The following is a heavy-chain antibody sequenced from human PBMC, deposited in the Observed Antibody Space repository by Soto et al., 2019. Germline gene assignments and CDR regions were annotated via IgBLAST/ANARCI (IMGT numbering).Heavy chain of an antibody. Sequence: QVQLQESGPGLVKPSQTLSLTCTLSGVSITSGAYYWTWVRLHPGKGLEWIGYIYYNGNTYFSPSPKSRLTISIDTSKNQFSLKLSSVTAADTAMYYCARARLRAVYAFDFWGQGTMVTVSS. D-gene: IGHD4-17*01. J-gene: IGHJ3*01. CDR2: IYYNGNT. CDR3: ARARLRAVYAFDF. V-gene: IGHV4-31*03. CDR1: GVSITSGAYY.